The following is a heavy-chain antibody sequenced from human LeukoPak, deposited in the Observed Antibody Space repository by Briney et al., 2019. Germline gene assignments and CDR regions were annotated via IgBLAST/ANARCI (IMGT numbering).Heavy chain of an antibody. V-gene: IGHV1-2*02. CDR2: INPKSGGT. Sequence: ASVKVSCKASGYTFTGFYMHWVRQAPGQGLEWMGWINPKSGGTNSAQKFQGRVTMTRDTSITTVYMELSSLRSDDTAAYYCARGGGAYGMDVWGQGTTVIVSS. CDR3: ARGGGAYGMDV. CDR1: GYTFTGFY. D-gene: IGHD2-15*01. J-gene: IGHJ6*02.